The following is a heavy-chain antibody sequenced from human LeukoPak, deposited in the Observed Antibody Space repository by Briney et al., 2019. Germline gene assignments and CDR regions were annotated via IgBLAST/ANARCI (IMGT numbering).Heavy chain of an antibody. J-gene: IGHJ5*02. Sequence: KTSETLSLTCAVYGGSFSNYYWSWIRQPPGKGLEWVGYVYYTGSTNYNPSLKSRVTISVDTSKKHFSLKLSSVTAADAAVYYCARAYSSSGRFDPWGQGTLVTVSS. CDR3: ARAYSSSGRFDP. D-gene: IGHD6-6*01. V-gene: IGHV4-59*01. CDR1: GGSFSNYY. CDR2: VYYTGST.